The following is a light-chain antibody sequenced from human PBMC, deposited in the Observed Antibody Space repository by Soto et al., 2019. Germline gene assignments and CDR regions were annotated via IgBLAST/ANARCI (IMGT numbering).Light chain of an antibody. J-gene: IGKJ1*01. Sequence: EIVLTQSPATLSLSPGERATLSCRASQSVSTYLTWYQQKPGQAPRLLIYDASKKATDIPGRFSGSGSGTDFTLTNSSLEPEDFAVYYCLQRYNWPWTFGQGTNVEIK. CDR2: DAS. CDR3: LQRYNWPWT. CDR1: QSVSTY. V-gene: IGKV3-11*01.